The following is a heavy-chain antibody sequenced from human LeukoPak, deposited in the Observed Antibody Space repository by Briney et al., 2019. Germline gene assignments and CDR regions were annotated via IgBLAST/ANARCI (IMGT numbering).Heavy chain of an antibody. Sequence: SETLSLTCTVSGGSTSSYYWSWIRQPPGKGLEWVGYIYYSGSTNYNPSLKSRVTISVDTSKNQFSLKLSSVTAADTAVYYCARDQGAGFDYWGQGTLVTVSS. J-gene: IGHJ4*02. CDR3: ARDQGAGFDY. V-gene: IGHV4-59*01. D-gene: IGHD3-10*01. CDR2: IYYSGST. CDR1: GGSTSSYY.